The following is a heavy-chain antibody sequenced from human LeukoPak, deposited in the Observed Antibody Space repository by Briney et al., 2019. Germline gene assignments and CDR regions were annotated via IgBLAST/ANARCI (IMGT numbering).Heavy chain of an antibody. D-gene: IGHD5-18*01. J-gene: IGHJ5*02. CDR2: ISYDGSNK. CDR3: ARGYSYGEDVNWFDP. Sequence: QSGRSLRLSCAASGFTFSSCGMHWVRQAPGKGLEWVAVISYDGSNKYYADSVKGRFTISRDNSKNTLYLQMNSLRAEDTAVYYCARGYSYGEDVNWFDPWGQGTLVTVSS. CDR1: GFTFSSCG. V-gene: IGHV3-30*03.